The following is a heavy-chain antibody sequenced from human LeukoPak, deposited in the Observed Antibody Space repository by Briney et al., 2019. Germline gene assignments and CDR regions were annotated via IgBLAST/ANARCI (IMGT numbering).Heavy chain of an antibody. CDR3: ARGGSYYWFDP. J-gene: IGHJ5*02. CDR1: GGSISSGGYS. D-gene: IGHD1-26*01. CDR2: IYYSGST. V-gene: IGHV4-31*11. Sequence: SETLSLTCAVSGGSISSGGYSWSWIRQHPGKGLEWIGYIYYSGSTYYNPSLKSRVTISVDTSKNQFSLKLSSVTAADTAVYYCARGGSYYWFDPWGQGTLVTVSS.